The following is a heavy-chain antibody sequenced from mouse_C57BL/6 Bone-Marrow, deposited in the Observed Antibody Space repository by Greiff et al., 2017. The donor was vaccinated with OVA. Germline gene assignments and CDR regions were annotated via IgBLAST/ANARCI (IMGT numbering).Heavy chain of an antibody. Sequence: EVQLQQSGPELVKPGASVKLSCKASGYTFTSYDINWVKQRPEQGLEWIGRIDPEDGDTEYAPKFQGKATMTADTSSNTAYLQLSSLTSEDTAVYYCTTRLPYYYAMDYWGQGTSVTVSS. J-gene: IGHJ4*01. CDR2: IDPEDGDT. CDR1: GYTFTSYD. V-gene: IGHV14-1*01. D-gene: IGHD5-5*01. CDR3: TTRLPYYYAMDY.